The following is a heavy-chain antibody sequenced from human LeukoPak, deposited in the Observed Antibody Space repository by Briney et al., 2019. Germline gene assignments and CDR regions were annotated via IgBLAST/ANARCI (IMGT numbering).Heavy chain of an antibody. CDR2: IGGSGTKT. V-gene: IGHV3-23*01. J-gene: IGHJ4*02. CDR3: AKGLLWFGELLS. D-gene: IGHD3-10*01. CDR1: GFTFTKYA. Sequence: GGTLRLSCAASGFTFTKYAMSWVRQAAGKGLEWVSAIGGSGTKTFYAESVKGRFTISRDNSKNTLYLQMNSLRAEDTAVYYCAKGLLWFGELLSWGQGTLVTVSS.